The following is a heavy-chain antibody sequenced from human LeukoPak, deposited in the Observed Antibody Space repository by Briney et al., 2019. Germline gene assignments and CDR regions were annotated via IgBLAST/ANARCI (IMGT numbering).Heavy chain of an antibody. D-gene: IGHD3-9*01. CDR1: GFTFGKYW. CDR3: ARDQYDTLSRRGNFDS. J-gene: IGHJ4*02. CDR2: LKLEGSEK. V-gene: IGHV3-7*03. Sequence: GGSLRLSCVASGFTFGKYWMSWVRQAPGKGLEGVANLKLEGSEKNYVDSVKGRFTISIDNTKNSLYLQMNSLRAEDTAVFYCARDQYDTLSRRGNFDSWGQGTLVIVSS.